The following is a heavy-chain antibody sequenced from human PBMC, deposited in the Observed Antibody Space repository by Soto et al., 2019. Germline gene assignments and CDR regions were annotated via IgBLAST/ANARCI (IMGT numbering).Heavy chain of an antibody. CDR1: GGSFSGYY. D-gene: IGHD1-26*01. J-gene: IGHJ4*02. Sequence: SETLSLTCAVYGGSFSGYYWSWIRQHPGKGLEWIGYIYYSGSTYYNPSLKSRVTISVDTSKNQFSLKLSSVTAADTAVYYCARRYGGNFDFWGQGTLVTVSS. CDR3: ARRYGGNFDF. CDR2: IYYSGST. V-gene: IGHV4-34*01.